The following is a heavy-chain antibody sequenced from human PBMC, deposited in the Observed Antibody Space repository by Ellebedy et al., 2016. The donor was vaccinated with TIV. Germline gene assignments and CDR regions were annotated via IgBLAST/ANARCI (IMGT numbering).Heavy chain of an antibody. Sequence: GESLKISCAASGFTVSSNYMSWVRQAPGKGLEWVSVIYSGGSTYYADSVKGRFTISRDNSKNTLYLQMNSLRAEDTAVYYCARESVVGYSSGWYSYWGQGIPVTVSS. CDR3: ARESVVGYSSGWYSY. CDR2: IYSGGST. J-gene: IGHJ4*02. D-gene: IGHD6-19*01. CDR1: GFTVSSNY. V-gene: IGHV3-66*01.